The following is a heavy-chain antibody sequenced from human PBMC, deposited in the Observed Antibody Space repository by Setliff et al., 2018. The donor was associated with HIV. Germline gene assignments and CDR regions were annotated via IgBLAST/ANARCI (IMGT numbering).Heavy chain of an antibody. J-gene: IGHJ4*02. V-gene: IGHV1-2*02. Sequence: ASVKVSCKASGYRFIDYYMHWLRQAPGQGLEWVGGCNPKRGDSFYAQKFQGRVIISMDTSTSTTYMDLPRLTTDDTAIYSCARKQEIEGVDTIIAFDLWGQGTLVTVSS. CDR2: CNPKRGDS. D-gene: IGHD3-22*01. CDR1: GYRFIDYY. CDR3: ARKQEIEGVDTIIAFDL.